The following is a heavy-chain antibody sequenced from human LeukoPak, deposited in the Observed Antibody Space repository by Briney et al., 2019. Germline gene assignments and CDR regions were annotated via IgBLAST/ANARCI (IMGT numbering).Heavy chain of an antibody. V-gene: IGHV4-30-2*01. CDR2: IFHTGNT. D-gene: IGHD3-9*01. CDR1: GDSISSGGYS. CDR3: ASILTDYDILTGYLFQDAFDI. J-gene: IGHJ3*02. Sequence: PSETLSLTCVVSGDSISSGGYSWSWIRQPPGKGLEWIGYIFHTGNTYYNPSLKSRVSISVDTSENQFSLRLRSVTAADTAVYYCASILTDYDILTGYLFQDAFDIWGQGTMVTVSS.